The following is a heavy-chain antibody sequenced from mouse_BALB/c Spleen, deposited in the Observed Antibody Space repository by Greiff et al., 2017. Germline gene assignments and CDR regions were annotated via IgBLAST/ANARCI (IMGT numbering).Heavy chain of an antibody. CDR3: ARREGWDP. Sequence: EVHLVESGGGLVKPGGSLKLSCAASGFTFSSYAMSWVRQTPEKRLEWVATISSGGSYTYYPDSVKGRFTISRDNAKNTLYLQMSSLRSEDTAMYYCARREGWDPGGQGTTLTVSS. V-gene: IGHV5-9-3*01. D-gene: IGHD3-3*01. CDR1: GFTFSSYA. CDR2: ISSGGSYT. J-gene: IGHJ2*01.